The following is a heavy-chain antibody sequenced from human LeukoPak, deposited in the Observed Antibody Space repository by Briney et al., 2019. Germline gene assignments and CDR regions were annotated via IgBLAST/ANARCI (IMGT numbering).Heavy chain of an antibody. CDR3: ARERAVRGVINYYYYYYMAV. D-gene: IGHD3-10*01. CDR1: GGSFSGYY. Sequence: PSETLSLTCAVYGGSFSGYYWSWIRQPPGKGLEWIGEINHSGSTNYNPSLKSRVTISVDTSKHQFSLKLSSVTAADTAVYYCARERAVRGVINYYYYYYMAVWGKGTTVTVSS. J-gene: IGHJ6*03. CDR2: INHSGST. V-gene: IGHV4-34*01.